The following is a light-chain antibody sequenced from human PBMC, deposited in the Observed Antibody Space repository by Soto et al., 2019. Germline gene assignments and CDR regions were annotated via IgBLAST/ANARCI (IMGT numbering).Light chain of an antibody. CDR2: DAS. Sequence: EIVLTQSPDTPSLSPGERATLCVRASQSVSSYLAWYQQKPGQAPRLLIYDASNRATGIPARFSGSGSGTDFTLTISSLEPGDFAVYYCQQRSNWPPVTFGGGTKVDIK. J-gene: IGKJ4*01. CDR3: QQRSNWPPVT. V-gene: IGKV3-11*01. CDR1: QSVSSY.